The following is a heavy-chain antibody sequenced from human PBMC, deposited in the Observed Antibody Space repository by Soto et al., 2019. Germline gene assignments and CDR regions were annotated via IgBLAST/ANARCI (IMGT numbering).Heavy chain of an antibody. CDR1: GGSFSGYY. J-gene: IGHJ6*03. CDR2: INHRGST. V-gene: IGHV4-34*01. D-gene: IGHD2-15*01. CDR3: ARAKVGSATFSHYDYMDV. Sequence: PSETLSLTCAVYGGSFSGYYWSWIRQPPGKGLEWIGEINHRGSTNYNPSLKSRVTISVDTSKNQFSLKLNSVTAADTAVFYCARAKVGSATFSHYDYMDVWGKGTTVTVSS.